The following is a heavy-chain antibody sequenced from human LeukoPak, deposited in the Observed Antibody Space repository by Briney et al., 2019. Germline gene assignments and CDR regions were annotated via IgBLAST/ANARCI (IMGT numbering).Heavy chain of an antibody. Sequence: GASLRLSCAASGFIFRNYAMSWVRQAPGKGLEWVSAITGSGDTTYYADSVKGRFTISRDNSKNTLYVEMNTLRAEDTAVYYCAKDLEHSSGWYVPSPFDYWGQGTLVTVSS. J-gene: IGHJ4*02. CDR2: ITGSGDTT. V-gene: IGHV3-23*01. CDR3: AKDLEHSSGWYVPSPFDY. D-gene: IGHD6-19*01. CDR1: GFIFRNYA.